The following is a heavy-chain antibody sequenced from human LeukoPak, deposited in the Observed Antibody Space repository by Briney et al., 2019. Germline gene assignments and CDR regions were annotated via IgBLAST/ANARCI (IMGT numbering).Heavy chain of an antibody. Sequence: SETLSLTCAVYGGSFSGYYWSWIRQPPGKGLEWIGEINHSGSTNYNPSLKSRVTISVDTSKNQFSLKLSSVTAADTAVCYCARRMVRGFPVKWGQGTLVTVSS. D-gene: IGHD3-10*01. V-gene: IGHV4-34*01. CDR3: ARRMVRGFPVK. CDR2: INHSGST. CDR1: GGSFSGYY. J-gene: IGHJ4*02.